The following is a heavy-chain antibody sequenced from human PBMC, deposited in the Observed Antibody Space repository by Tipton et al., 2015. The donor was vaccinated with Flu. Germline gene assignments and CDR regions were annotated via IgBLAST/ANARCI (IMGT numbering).Heavy chain of an antibody. J-gene: IGHJ5*01. Sequence: TLSLTCTVSGGFFSSYYWNWIRQPPGQGLEWIGYIYNNQYTKYNPSLKSRVTISVDTSKNQFSLQLRSVTAADTAVYYCARRDYSNYVSDPKNWFDSWGQGTLVTVSS. CDR2: IYNNQYT. D-gene: IGHD4-11*01. V-gene: IGHV4-4*09. CDR3: ARRDYSNYVSDPKNWFDS. CDR1: GGFFSSYY.